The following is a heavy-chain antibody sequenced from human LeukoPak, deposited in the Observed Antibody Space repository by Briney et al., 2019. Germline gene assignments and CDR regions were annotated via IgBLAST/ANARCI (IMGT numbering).Heavy chain of an antibody. CDR3: ARAHYDILTGYYPNYFDY. CDR2: INPNSGGT. J-gene: IGHJ4*02. D-gene: IGHD3-9*01. V-gene: IGHV1-2*06. CDR1: GYTFTGYY. Sequence: GALVKVSCKASGYTFTGYYMHWVRQAPGQGLEWMGRINPNSGGTNYAQKFQGRVTMTRDTPISTAYMELSRLRSDDTAVYYCARAHYDILTGYYPNYFDYWGQGTLVTVSS.